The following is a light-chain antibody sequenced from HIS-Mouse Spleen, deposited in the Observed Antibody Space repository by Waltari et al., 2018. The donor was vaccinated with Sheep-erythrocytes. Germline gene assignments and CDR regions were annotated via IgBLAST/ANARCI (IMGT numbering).Light chain of an antibody. V-gene: IGLV2-23*01. CDR1: SSDVGSHNL. CDR2: EGS. J-gene: IGLJ3*02. Sequence: QSALTQPASVSGSPGQSITISCTGTSSDVGSHNLVSWYPQHPGKAPKLMIYEGSKRPSGVSNRFSGSKSGNTASLTISGLQAEDEADYYCCSYAGNSTPWVFGGGTKLTVL. CDR3: CSYAGNSTPWV.